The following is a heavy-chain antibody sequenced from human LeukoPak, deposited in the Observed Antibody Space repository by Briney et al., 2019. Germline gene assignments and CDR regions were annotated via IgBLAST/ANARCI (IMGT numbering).Heavy chain of an antibody. CDR1: GFTFSSYG. J-gene: IGHJ4*02. CDR2: IRYDGSNK. Sequence: GGSLRLSCAASGFTFSSYGMHWVRQAPGKGLEWVAFIRYDGSNKYYADSVKGRFTISRDNSKNTLYLQMNSLRAEDTAVYYCAREGYYYGSGSYCSYWGQGSLVTVSS. V-gene: IGHV3-30*02. CDR3: AREGYYYGSGSYCSY. D-gene: IGHD3-10*01.